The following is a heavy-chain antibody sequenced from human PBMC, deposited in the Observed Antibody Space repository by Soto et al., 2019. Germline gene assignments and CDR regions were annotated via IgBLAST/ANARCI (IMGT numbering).Heavy chain of an antibody. CDR3: AKDRPDHCSSTSCYATALGAFDI. CDR2: ISGSGGST. J-gene: IGHJ3*02. V-gene: IGHV3-23*01. D-gene: IGHD2-2*01. CDR1: GFTFSSYA. Sequence: GGSLRLSCAASGFTFSSYAMSWVRQAPGKGLEWVSAISGSGGSTYYADSVKGRFTISRDNSKNTLYLQMNSLRAEDTAVYYCAKDRPDHCSSTSCYATALGAFDIWGQGTMVTVSS.